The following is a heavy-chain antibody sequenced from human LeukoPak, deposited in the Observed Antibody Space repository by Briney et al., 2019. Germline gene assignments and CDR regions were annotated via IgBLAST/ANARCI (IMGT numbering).Heavy chain of an antibody. Sequence: GGSLRLSRAASGFTFSSYSMNWVRQAPGKGLEWVSSISSSSGYIYYADSVKGRFTISRDNAKNSLYLQMNSLRAEDTAVYYCARARGPAAENWGQGTLVTVSS. CDR3: ARARGPAAEN. CDR1: GFTFSSYS. J-gene: IGHJ4*02. CDR2: ISSSSGYI. V-gene: IGHV3-21*01. D-gene: IGHD2-2*01.